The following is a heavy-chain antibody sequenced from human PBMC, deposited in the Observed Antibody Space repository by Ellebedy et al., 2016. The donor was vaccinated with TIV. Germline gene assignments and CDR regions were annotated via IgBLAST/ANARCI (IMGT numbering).Heavy chain of an antibody. V-gene: IGHV4-59*02. J-gene: IGHJ4*02. CDR2: VYNSGRT. CDR1: GASVSSDF. D-gene: IGHD3-22*01. CDR3: AKYYYDTSGDKYYFDF. Sequence: MPSETLSLTCSVSGASVSSDFWTWIRQPPGKGPEWIGYVYNSGRTHYNPSLEGRVAISLDTSQNQFSLRLSSVTAADTAVYYCAKYYYDTSGDKYYFDFWGQGTLVTVSA.